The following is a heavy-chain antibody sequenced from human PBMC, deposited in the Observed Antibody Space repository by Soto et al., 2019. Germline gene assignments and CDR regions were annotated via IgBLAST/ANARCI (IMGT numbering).Heavy chain of an antibody. CDR3: ARIIGCSSTSCYSDWFDP. D-gene: IGHD2-2*02. J-gene: IGHJ5*02. CDR2: IIPIFGTA. Sequence: SVKVSCKASGYTFSSYAISWVRQAPGQGLEWMGGIIPIFGTANYAQKFQGRVTITADESTSTAYMELSSLRSEDTAVYYCARIIGCSSTSCYSDWFDPWGQGTLVTVSS. CDR1: GYTFSSYA. V-gene: IGHV1-69*13.